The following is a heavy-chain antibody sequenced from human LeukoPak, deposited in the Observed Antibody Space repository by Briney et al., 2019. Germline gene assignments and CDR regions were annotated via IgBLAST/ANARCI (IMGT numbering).Heavy chain of an antibody. D-gene: IGHD2-21*01. CDR3: ASFRHSGHFDY. CDR2: ISSSSYI. J-gene: IGHJ4*02. V-gene: IGHV3-21*01. CDR1: GFTFSSYS. Sequence: GGSLRLSCAASGFTFSSYSMNWVRQAPGKELEWVSSISSSSYIYYADSVKGRFTISRDNAKNSLYLQMNSLRAEDTAVYYCASFRHSGHFDYWGQGTLVTVSS.